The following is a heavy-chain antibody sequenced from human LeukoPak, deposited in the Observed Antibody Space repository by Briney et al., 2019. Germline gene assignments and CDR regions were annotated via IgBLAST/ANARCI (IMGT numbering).Heavy chain of an antibody. CDR2: INPGESDT. D-gene: IGHD6-25*01. CDR1: GYSFPRYW. Sequence: GESLNIPCKGSGYSFPRYWIGWVRRMPGKGLEWMGNINPGESDTRHSPSFQGQVTISADKYIGTAYLRWSSLKASDNAMYYCARRRSIAAEDDYWGQGTLVTVSS. J-gene: IGHJ4*02. CDR3: ARRRSIAAEDDY. V-gene: IGHV5-51*01.